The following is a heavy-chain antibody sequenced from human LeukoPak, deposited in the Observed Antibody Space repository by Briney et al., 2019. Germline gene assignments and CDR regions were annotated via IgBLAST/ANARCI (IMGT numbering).Heavy chain of an antibody. D-gene: IGHD3-10*01. CDR1: GFTFSSYA. CDR3: AKWSSSGRPYFFDY. Sequence: GGSLRLSCAASGFTFSSYAMSWVRQAPGKGLEWFAAISGGSGSDTYYADAVKGRFTISRDNSKTTLYLEMNTLRAEDRAVYYCAKWSSSGRPYFFDYWGQGTLVTVSS. CDR2: ISGGSGSDT. V-gene: IGHV3-23*01. J-gene: IGHJ4*02.